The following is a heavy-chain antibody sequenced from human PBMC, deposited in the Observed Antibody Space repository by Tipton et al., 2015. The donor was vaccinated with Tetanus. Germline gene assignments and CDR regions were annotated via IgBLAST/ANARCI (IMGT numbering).Heavy chain of an antibody. Sequence: SLRLSCAASGFTFDDYAMHWVRQAPGKGLEWVSNICSGSSTYYADSVKGRFTISRDNSKNTVYLQMSSLRAEDTAVYYCARQWDSVGLSAFDIWGQGTLVTVSS. CDR2: ICSGSST. V-gene: IGHV3-66*04. CDR1: GFTFDDYA. CDR3: ARQWDSVGLSAFDI. D-gene: IGHD1-26*01. J-gene: IGHJ3*02.